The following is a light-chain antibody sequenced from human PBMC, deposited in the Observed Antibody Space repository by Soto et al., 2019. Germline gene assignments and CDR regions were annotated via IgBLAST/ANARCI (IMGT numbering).Light chain of an antibody. CDR2: AAS. J-gene: IGKJ1*01. Sequence: DIQMTQSPSSLSASVGDRGTITCRASQSISSYLNWYQQKPGKAPKLLIYAASSLQSGVPSRFSGSGSRTDFTLTISSLQPEDFATYYCQQSYSTPWTFGQGTKVEIK. CDR3: QQSYSTPWT. CDR1: QSISSY. V-gene: IGKV1-39*01.